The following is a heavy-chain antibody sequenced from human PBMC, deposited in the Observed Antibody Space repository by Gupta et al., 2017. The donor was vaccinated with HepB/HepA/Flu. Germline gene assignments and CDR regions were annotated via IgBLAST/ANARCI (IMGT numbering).Heavy chain of an antibody. CDR3: AKERVVVSSQPGYYFDD. V-gene: IGHV3-7*01. CDR2: IKQDGSEK. J-gene: IGHJ4*02. Sequence: EVQLVESGGGLVQPGGSLRLSCAASGFTFSSYWMSWVSQAAGKGLEWVANIKQDGSEKYYVDSGKGRVTISRENAKNSLYLQMNSLRAEETAVDYCAKERVVVSSQPGYYFDDWGQGTLVTVSS. CDR1: GFTFSSYW. D-gene: IGHD3-22*01.